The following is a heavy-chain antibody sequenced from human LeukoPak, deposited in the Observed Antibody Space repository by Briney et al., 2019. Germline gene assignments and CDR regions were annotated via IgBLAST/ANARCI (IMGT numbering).Heavy chain of an antibody. Sequence: SETLSLTCTVSGGSISSYYWSWIRQPPGKGLEWIGYIYYSGSTNYNPSLKSRVTISVDTSKNQFSLKLSSVTAADTAVYYCARDPETKSGYSYGPYFDYWGQGTLVTVSS. V-gene: IGHV4-59*01. J-gene: IGHJ4*02. CDR2: IYYSGST. CDR3: ARDPETKSGYSYGPYFDY. CDR1: GGSISSYY. D-gene: IGHD5-18*01.